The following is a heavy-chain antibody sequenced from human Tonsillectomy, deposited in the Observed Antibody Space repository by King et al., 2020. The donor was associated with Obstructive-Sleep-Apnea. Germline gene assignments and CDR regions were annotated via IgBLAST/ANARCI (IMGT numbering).Heavy chain of an antibody. Sequence: VQLQESGPGLVKPSETLSLTCIVSGGSISTYYWSWIRQPPGKGLEWIGYIYYSGSTNYNPSLKSRVTISVDTSKNQFSLKLSSVTAADTAVYYCARAHCVFLTGDDYYFDYWGQGTLVTVSS. J-gene: IGHJ4*02. V-gene: IGHV4-59*01. D-gene: IGHD3-9*01. CDR3: ARAHCVFLTGDDYYFDY. CDR2: IYYSGST. CDR1: GGSISTYY.